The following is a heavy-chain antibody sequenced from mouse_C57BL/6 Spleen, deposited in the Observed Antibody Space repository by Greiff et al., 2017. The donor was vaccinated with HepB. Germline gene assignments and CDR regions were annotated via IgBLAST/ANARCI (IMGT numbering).Heavy chain of an antibody. D-gene: IGHD2-4*01. CDR3: AREGITTSYFDY. J-gene: IGHJ2*01. CDR1: GYTFTSYW. V-gene: IGHV1-64*01. CDR2: IHPNSGST. Sequence: QVHVKQPGAELVKPGASVKLSCKASGYTFTSYWMHWVKQRPGQGLEWIGMIHPNSGSTNYNEKFKSKATLTVDKSSSTAYMQLSSLTSEDSAVYYCAREGITTSYFDYWGQGTTLTVSS.